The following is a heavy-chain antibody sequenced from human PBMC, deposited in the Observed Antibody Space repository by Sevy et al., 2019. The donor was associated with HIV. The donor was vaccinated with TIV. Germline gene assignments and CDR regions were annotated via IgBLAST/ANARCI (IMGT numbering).Heavy chain of an antibody. CDR1: DGTFSGYY. J-gene: IGHJ5*02. V-gene: IGHV4-34*08. CDR3: ARSPPVVVVPGAPSWFDP. Sequence: SETLSLTCAVHDGTFSGYYWNWICQLPGKGLEWIGEINESGITYYNPSLKSRVTISVDTSKKQFSLKLNSVTAVDSAVYFCARSPPVVVVPGAPSWFDPWGQGTLVTVSS. CDR2: INESGIT. D-gene: IGHD2-2*01.